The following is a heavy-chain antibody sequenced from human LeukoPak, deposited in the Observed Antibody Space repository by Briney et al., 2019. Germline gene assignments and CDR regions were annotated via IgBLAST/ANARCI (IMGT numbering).Heavy chain of an antibody. Sequence: PGGSLRLSCAASGFTFSSYAMSWVRQAPGKGLEWVSAISGSGGSTYYADSVKGRFTISRDNSKNTLYLQMNSLRAEDTAVYYCANCRMVATGSFDYWGQGTLVTVSS. CDR2: ISGSGGST. CDR3: ANCRMVATGSFDY. V-gene: IGHV3-23*01. D-gene: IGHD5-12*01. J-gene: IGHJ4*02. CDR1: GFTFSSYA.